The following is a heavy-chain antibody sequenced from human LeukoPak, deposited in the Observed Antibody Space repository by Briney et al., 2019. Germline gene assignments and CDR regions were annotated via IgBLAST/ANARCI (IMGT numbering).Heavy chain of an antibody. CDR1: GFTFSSYS. CDR2: ISSSSSYI. J-gene: IGHJ6*03. V-gene: IGHV3-21*01. D-gene: IGHD2-2*01. CDR3: ARDRFLGDIVVVEPVHYMDV. Sequence: GGSLRLSCAASGFTFSSYSMNWVRQAPGKGLEWVSSISSSSSYIYYADSVKGRFTISRDNAKNSLYPQMNSLRAEDTAVYYCARDRFLGDIVVVEPVHYMDVWGKGTTVTVSS.